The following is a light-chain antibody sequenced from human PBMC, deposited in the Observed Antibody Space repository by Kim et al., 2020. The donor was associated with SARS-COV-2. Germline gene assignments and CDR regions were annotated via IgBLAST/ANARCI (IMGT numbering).Light chain of an antibody. J-gene: IGLJ2*01. CDR2: EVG. V-gene: IGLV2-18*02. Sequence: GQSVTISCTGTSSDVGSYNRVSWYQQPPGTAPKLMIYEVGNRPSGVPDRFSGSKSGNTASLTISGLQAEDEADYYCSSYTSSSTLVFGGGTQLTVL. CDR3: SSYTSSSTLV. CDR1: SSDVGSYNR.